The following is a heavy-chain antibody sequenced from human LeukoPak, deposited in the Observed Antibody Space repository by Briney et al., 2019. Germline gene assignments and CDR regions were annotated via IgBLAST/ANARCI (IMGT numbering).Heavy chain of an antibody. CDR1: GGSISSGDYY. CDR3: AREAVNWYYDFWSGYHLDY. Sequence: SQTLSLTCTVSGGSISSGDYYWSWIRQPAGKGLEWIGRIYTSGSTNYNPSLKSRVTISVDTSKNQFSLKLSSVTAADTAVYYCAREAVNWYYDFWSGYHLDYWGQGTLVTVSS. D-gene: IGHD3-3*01. J-gene: IGHJ4*02. CDR2: IYTSGST. V-gene: IGHV4-61*02.